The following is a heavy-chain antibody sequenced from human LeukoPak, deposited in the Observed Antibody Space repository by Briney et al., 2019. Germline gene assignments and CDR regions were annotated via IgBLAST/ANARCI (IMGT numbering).Heavy chain of an antibody. CDR3: ARGNRRLGYYGSGSRLPYDS. D-gene: IGHD3-10*01. V-gene: IGHV4-59*04. J-gene: IGHJ5*02. CDR1: GGSISSYY. Sequence: PSETLSLACTVSGGSISSYYWSWIRQPPGKGLEWLGEFTHLEATNYNPSLKSRVTVSVDTSKNQFSLSLTSVTAADTAVYFCARGNRRLGYYGSGSRLPYDSWGQGTLVTVSS. CDR2: FTHLEAT.